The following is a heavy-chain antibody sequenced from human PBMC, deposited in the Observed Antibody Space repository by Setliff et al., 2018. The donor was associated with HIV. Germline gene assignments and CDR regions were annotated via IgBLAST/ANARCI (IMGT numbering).Heavy chain of an antibody. D-gene: IGHD6-19*01. V-gene: IGHV4-59*11. J-gene: IGHJ4*02. Sequence: SETLSLTCAVSGASINSHYWYWIRQPPGKGLEWIGYVYYTGSANYNPSLKSRVTISVDTSKNQISLKLTSVTAADTAVYFCARDRAVADDFDCWGQGTLVTVSS. CDR3: ARDRAVADDFDC. CDR2: VYYTGSA. CDR1: GASINSHY.